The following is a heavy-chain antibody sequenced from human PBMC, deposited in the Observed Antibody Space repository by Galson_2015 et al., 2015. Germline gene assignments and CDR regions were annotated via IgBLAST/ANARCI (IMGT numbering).Heavy chain of an antibody. D-gene: IGHD2-15*01. CDR3: ARLSRARCSGGTCYSGWFDP. CDR1: GYSFTSYW. V-gene: IGHV5-51*01. J-gene: IGHJ5*02. Sequence: QSGAEVKKPGESLKISCKGSGYSFTSYWIVWVRQMPGKGLEWMGIIYPGDSDTKYSPSFRGQVTISADKSVSTAYLHWSRLKASDTAMYYCARLSRARCSGGTCYSGWFDPWGQGTLVTVSS. CDR2: IYPGDSDT.